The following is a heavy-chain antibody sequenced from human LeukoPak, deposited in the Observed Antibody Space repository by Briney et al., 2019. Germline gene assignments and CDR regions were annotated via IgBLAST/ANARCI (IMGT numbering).Heavy chain of an antibody. CDR1: SGSFSGYY. CDR3: ASRSVGDGYFDY. J-gene: IGHJ4*02. CDR2: INHSGST. D-gene: IGHD3-16*01. Sequence: SETLSLTCAVYSGSFSGYYWSWIRQPPGKGLEWIGEINHSGSTNYNPSLKSRVTISVDTSKNQFSLKLSSVTAADTAVYYCASRSVGDGYFDYWGQGTLVTVSS. V-gene: IGHV4-34*01.